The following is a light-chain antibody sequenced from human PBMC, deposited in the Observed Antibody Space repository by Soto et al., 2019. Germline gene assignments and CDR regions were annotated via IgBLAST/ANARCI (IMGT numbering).Light chain of an antibody. Sequence: QSVLTQPPSVSGAPGQRVTISCTGSNSNIGAGYGVHWYQQFPGTAPKLLIYGNINRPSGVPDRFSGSKSGPSASLAITGLQAEDEADYYCQSYDSRLSNYVFGGGTKLTVL. CDR3: QSYDSRLSNYV. V-gene: IGLV1-40*01. CDR2: GNI. CDR1: NSNIGAGYG. J-gene: IGLJ1*01.